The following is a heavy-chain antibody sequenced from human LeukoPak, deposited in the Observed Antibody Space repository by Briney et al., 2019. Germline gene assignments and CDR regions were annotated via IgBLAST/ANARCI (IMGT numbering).Heavy chain of an antibody. D-gene: IGHD3-10*01. CDR1: GFTFSSYA. Sequence: GGSLRLSCAASGFTFSSYAMSWVRQAPGKGLEWVGFIRSKAYGGTTEYAASVKGRFTISRDDSEGIAYLQMNSLKTEDTAVYYCSSPYYYGSGSFSTGGYRGQGTLVTVSS. CDR2: IRSKAYGGTT. J-gene: IGHJ4*02. V-gene: IGHV3-49*04. CDR3: SSPYYYGSGSFSTGGY.